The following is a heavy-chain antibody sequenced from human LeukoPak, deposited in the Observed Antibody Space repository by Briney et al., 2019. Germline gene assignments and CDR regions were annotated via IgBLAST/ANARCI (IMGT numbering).Heavy chain of an antibody. D-gene: IGHD3-22*01. CDR1: GGTFSSYA. J-gene: IGHJ4*02. V-gene: IGHV1-69*13. Sequence: SVKVSCKASGGTFSSYAISWVRQAPGQGLEWMGGIIPIIGTANYAQKFQGRVTITADESTSTAYMELSSLRSEDTAVYYCASGGATSGYYLPGIDYWGQGTLVTVSS. CDR3: ASGGATSGYYLPGIDY. CDR2: IIPIIGTA.